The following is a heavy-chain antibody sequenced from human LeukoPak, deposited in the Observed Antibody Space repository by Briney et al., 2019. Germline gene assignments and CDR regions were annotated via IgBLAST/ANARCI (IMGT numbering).Heavy chain of an antibody. CDR3: ARDSVATIGGQGFDP. D-gene: IGHD5-12*01. CDR1: GYTLTDYH. J-gene: IGHJ5*02. CDR2: INPKSGGT. Sequence: GASVKVSCKASGYTLTDYHIHWVRQAPGQGLEWMGWINPKSGGTNYIQKSQGRVTMARDTSISTVYMELSRLRSDDTAVYYCARDSVATIGGQGFDPWGQGTLVTVSS. V-gene: IGHV1-2*02.